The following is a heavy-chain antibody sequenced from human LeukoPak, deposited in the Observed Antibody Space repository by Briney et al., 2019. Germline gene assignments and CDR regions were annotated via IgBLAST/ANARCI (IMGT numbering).Heavy chain of an antibody. V-gene: IGHV4-4*07. CDR2: IYTSGST. J-gene: IGHJ6*02. CDR3: ARDRTLYGGKDYYYYGMDV. CDR1: GGSISSYY. Sequence: SGTLSLTCTVSGGSISSYYWSWIRQPAGKGLEWIGRIYTSGSTNYNPSLKSRVTMSVDTSKNQFSLKLSSVTAADTAVYYCARDRTLYGGKDYYYYGMDVWGQGTTVTVSS. D-gene: IGHD4/OR15-4a*01.